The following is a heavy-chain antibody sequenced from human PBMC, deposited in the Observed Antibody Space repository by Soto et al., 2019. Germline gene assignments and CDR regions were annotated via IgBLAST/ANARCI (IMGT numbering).Heavy chain of an antibody. Sequence: ASVKVSCKASGYTFTSNSMHWVRQAPGQRLEWMGWIDAGNGNTKYSPKFQGRVTLTRDTSASTAYMDLSSLSSEDTAVYYCARVVGQWLPSNWGQGTLVTVSS. V-gene: IGHV1-3*01. CDR2: IDAGNGNT. CDR1: GYTFTSNS. D-gene: IGHD6-19*01. CDR3: ARVVGQWLPSN. J-gene: IGHJ4*02.